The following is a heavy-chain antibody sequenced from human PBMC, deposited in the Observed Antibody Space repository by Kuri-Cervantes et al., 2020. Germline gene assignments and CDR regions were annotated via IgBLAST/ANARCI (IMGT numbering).Heavy chain of an antibody. J-gene: IGHJ6*02. Sequence: ASVKVSCKASGYTFTSYDINWVRQATGQGLEWMGWINPNSGGTNDAQKFQGRVTMTRDTSISKDYMELSRLRSDDTAVYYCAESSGYSYGYSYYYYGMYVWGQGTTVTVSS. CDR2: INPNSGGT. CDR1: GYTFTSYD. CDR3: AESSGYSYGYSYYYYGMYV. D-gene: IGHD5-18*01. V-gene: IGHV1-2*02.